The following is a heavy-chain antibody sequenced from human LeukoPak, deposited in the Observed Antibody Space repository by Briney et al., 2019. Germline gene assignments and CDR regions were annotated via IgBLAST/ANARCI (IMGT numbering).Heavy chain of an antibody. J-gene: IGHJ4*02. Sequence: PSETLSLTCTVSGGSISSYYWSWIRQPPGKGLEWIGYIYYSGSTNYNPSLKSRVTISVDTSKNQFSLKLSSVTAADTAVYYCAASGYSGYTRFLNYWGQGTLVTVSS. V-gene: IGHV4-59*12. CDR3: AASGYSGYTRFLNY. CDR2: IYYSGST. D-gene: IGHD5-12*01. CDR1: GGSISSYY.